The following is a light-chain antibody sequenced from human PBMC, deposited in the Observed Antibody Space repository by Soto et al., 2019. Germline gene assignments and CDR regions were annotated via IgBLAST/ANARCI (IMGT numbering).Light chain of an antibody. V-gene: IGKV3-11*01. CDR1: QSVSGY. CDR3: QQRSNWPST. CDR2: DAS. Sequence: EIVLTQSPATLSLSPGERATLSCRASQSVSGYLAWYQQKPGQAPRLLIYDASNRATGIPARLSGSGSGTDITLTISSLATEDFAVYYCQQRSNWPSTFGGGTKVEIK. J-gene: IGKJ4*01.